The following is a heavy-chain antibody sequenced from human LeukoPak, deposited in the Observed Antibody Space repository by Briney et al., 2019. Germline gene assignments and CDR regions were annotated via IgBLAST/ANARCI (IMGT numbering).Heavy chain of an antibody. J-gene: IGHJ4*02. D-gene: IGHD3-10*01. Sequence: PGGSLRLSCAASGFTFSSYGMTWVRQAPGKGLEWVSAISGRGGRTYYADSVKGRFTISGDISKNTLYLQMNSLRAEDTAIYYCARAEDDSGTYSVGYFDFWGQGTLVTVSS. V-gene: IGHV3-23*01. CDR1: GFTFSSYG. CDR2: ISGRGGRT. CDR3: ARAEDDSGTYSVGYFDF.